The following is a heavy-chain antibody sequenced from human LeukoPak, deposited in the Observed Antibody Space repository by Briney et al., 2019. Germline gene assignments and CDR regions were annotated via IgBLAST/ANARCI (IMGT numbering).Heavy chain of an antibody. CDR1: GFGFSSNW. J-gene: IGHJ5*02. Sequence: QPGGSLRFSGAAPGFGFSSNWMGWVRQAPGKGLEWVAHIKRDGSQKYYLDSVKGRFTISRDNAKNSLYLQMNSLRVEDTAVYYCARLGLEVGGPNWFDPWGQGTLVTVSS. CDR3: ARLGLEVGGPNWFDP. V-gene: IGHV3-7*01. CDR2: IKRDGSQK. D-gene: IGHD1-1*01.